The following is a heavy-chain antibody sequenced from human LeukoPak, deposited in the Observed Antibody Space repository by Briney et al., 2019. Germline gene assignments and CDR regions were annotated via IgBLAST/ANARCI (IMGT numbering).Heavy chain of an antibody. Sequence: ASVKVSCRVSGYTLTELSMHWVRQAPGKGLEWMGGFDPEDGETIYAQKFQGRVTMTRDTAISTAYMDLSGLRSDDTAVYYCAREAGGSGTYYLDYWGQGVLVTVSS. D-gene: IGHD1-26*01. CDR1: GYTLTELS. CDR2: FDPEDGET. CDR3: AREAGGSGTYYLDY. V-gene: IGHV1-24*01. J-gene: IGHJ4*02.